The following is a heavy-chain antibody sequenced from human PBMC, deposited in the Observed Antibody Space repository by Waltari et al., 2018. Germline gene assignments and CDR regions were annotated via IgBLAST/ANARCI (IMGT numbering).Heavy chain of an antibody. CDR2: TSSSSSYI. V-gene: IGHV3-21*01. D-gene: IGHD6-13*01. J-gene: IGHJ4*02. CDR3: ARSEQLQYYFDY. CDR1: GFTFSSYS. Sequence: EVQLVESGGGLVKPGGSLRLSCAASGFTFSSYSMNWVRQAPGKGRGWVSSTSSSSSYIYYADSVKGRFTISRDNAKNSLYLQMNSLRAEDTAVYYCARSEQLQYYFDYWGQGTLVTVSS.